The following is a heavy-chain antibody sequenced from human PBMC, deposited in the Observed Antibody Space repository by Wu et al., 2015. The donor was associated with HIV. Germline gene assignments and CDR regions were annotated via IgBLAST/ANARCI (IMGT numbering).Heavy chain of an antibody. V-gene: IGHV1-2*02. CDR1: GYSITANY. CDR3: LRNYYYMDV. Sequence: QVQLVQSEGEVKKAGASVKVSCKASGYSITANYLFWVRQAPGQGLEWVGWINPNSGDRKYAQSFQGRVTMTRDKSVNTAYMELSRLRSDDTAVYYCLRNYYYMDVWGNGTTVTVSS. J-gene: IGHJ6*03. CDR2: INPNSGDR.